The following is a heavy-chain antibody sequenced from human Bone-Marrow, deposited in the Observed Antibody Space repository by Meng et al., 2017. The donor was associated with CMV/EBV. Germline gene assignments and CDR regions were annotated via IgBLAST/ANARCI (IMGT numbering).Heavy chain of an antibody. CDR2: IDWDDDK. CDR3: ARSNYYDSSGYSNAFDI. J-gene: IGHJ3*02. V-gene: IGHV2-70*20. Sequence: SGPTLVKLTQTLTLTCTFSGFSLSTSGMCVSWVRQPPGKALEWLALIDWDDDKYYSTSLKTRLTIVKDTAKNQVVLTMTNMDPVDTATYYCARSNYYDSSGYSNAFDIWGQGTMVTVSS. CDR1: GFSLSTSGMC. D-gene: IGHD3-22*01.